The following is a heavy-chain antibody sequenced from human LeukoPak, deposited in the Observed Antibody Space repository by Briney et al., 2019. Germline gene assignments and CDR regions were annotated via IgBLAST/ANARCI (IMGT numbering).Heavy chain of an antibody. V-gene: IGHV3-23*01. CDR1: GFTFSTYA. Sequence: GGSLRLSCAASGFTFSTYAMSWVRQAPGKGLEWVSAISGNGGSTYYADSVKGRFTISRDNSKNTLYLQMNSLRTEDTAVYYCARDSPINFSRAFDVWGHGTMVTVSS. CDR2: ISGNGGST. D-gene: IGHD5-24*01. CDR3: ARDSPINFSRAFDV. J-gene: IGHJ3*01.